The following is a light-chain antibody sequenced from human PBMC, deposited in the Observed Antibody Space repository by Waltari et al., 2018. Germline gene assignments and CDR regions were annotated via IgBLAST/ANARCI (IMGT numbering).Light chain of an antibody. Sequence: DVNERPSGGPGRFSGSKCGNRASLTITGVQADDEADYCCNACEGSGYWVFGGGTKLTVL. V-gene: IGLV2-11*01. CDR2: DVN. CDR3: NACEGSGYWV. J-gene: IGLJ3*02.